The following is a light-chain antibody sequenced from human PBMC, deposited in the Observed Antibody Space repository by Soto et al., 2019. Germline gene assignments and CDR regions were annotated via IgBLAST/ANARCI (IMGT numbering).Light chain of an antibody. Sequence: IVLTQSPGTLSLSPGERATLSCRASQSVSSNYLAWYQQKPGQAPRLLIYGASSRATGIPDRFSGSGSGTDFTLTISRLEPADFAVYFCQQYGTSPLTFGGGTKVDI. CDR2: GAS. CDR3: QQYGTSPLT. J-gene: IGKJ4*01. CDR1: QSVSSNY. V-gene: IGKV3-20*01.